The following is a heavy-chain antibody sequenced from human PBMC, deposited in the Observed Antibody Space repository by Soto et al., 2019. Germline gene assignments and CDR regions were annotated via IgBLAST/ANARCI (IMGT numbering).Heavy chain of an antibody. CDR3: ASAPYIVVVPASMGVGACDI. CDR2: IIPILGIA. V-gene: IGHV1-69*02. J-gene: IGHJ3*02. Sequence: QVQLVQSGAEVKKPGSSVKVSCKASGGTFNSYTISWVRQAPGQGLEWMGRIIPILGIANYAQKFQGRVTITADNSASTSYMELRSMRSEDTAVYCCASAPYIVVVPASMGVGACDIWVQGTMVTVSS. D-gene: IGHD2-2*01. CDR1: GGTFNSYT.